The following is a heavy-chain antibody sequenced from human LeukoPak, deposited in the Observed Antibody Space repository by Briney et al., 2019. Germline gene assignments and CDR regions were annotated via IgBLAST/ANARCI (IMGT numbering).Heavy chain of an antibody. CDR3: ARVRYRLAETYIDY. Sequence: ASVKVSCKASGYTFSGYYIHWVRQAPGQGLEWMGWINPNSGGTYYVQKFQGRVTMTRDTSVSTAYMELSRLRSDDTAVYYCARVRYRLAETYIDYWGQGTLVTVSS. CDR2: INPNSGGT. V-gene: IGHV1-2*02. D-gene: IGHD3-16*01. CDR1: GYTFSGYY. J-gene: IGHJ4*02.